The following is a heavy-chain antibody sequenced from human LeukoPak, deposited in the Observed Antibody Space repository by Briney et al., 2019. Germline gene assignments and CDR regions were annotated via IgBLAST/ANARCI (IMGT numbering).Heavy chain of an antibody. CDR1: GFTFSSYG. J-gene: IGHJ4*02. V-gene: IGHV3-74*01. D-gene: IGHD1-26*01. CDR2: INTDGSSS. Sequence: GGSLRLSCAASGFTFSSYGMSWVRQAPGKGLMWVSRINTDGSSSNYAGSVKGRFTISRDNAKNTLYLQMNSLRAEDTAVYYCARVYSYSDPMDHWGQGTLVTVSS. CDR3: ARVYSYSDPMDH.